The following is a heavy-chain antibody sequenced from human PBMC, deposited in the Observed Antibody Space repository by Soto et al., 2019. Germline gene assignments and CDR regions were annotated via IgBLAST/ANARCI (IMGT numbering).Heavy chain of an antibody. CDR2: IYTSGST. CDR3: ARDRPQLVRRNYYYSGMDV. D-gene: IGHD6-13*01. CDR1: GASISSYY. J-gene: IGHJ6*02. V-gene: IGHV4-4*07. Sequence: SETLSLTCTVSGASISSYYWSWIRQPAGKGLEWIGRIYTSGSTNYNPSLKSRVTMSVDTSKNQFSLKLSSVTAADTAVYYCARDRPQLVRRNYYYSGMDVWGQGTTVTVYS.